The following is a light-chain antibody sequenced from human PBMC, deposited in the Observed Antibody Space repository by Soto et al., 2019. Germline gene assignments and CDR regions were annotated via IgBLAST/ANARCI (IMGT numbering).Light chain of an antibody. CDR1: QSISSS. J-gene: IGKJ1*01. CDR2: AAS. Sequence: IKMYQSPSLIFTYVGARGRNAFRLSQSISSSLNWYQQKPGKAPKLLIYAASSLQSGAPSRFIGSGSGTDFTLTISSLHPEDFATHYCQQSYSTPRTSGQGTMVDTK. V-gene: IGKV1-39*01. CDR3: QQSYSTPRT.